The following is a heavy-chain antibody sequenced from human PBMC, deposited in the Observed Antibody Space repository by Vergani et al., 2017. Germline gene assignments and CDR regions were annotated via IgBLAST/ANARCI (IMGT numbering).Heavy chain of an antibody. CDR3: ARMGGYDEGDAFRIGYFDS. D-gene: IGHD3-22*01. Sequence: HVQLQESGPGLLKPSQTLSLTCSVPGDSISSGVYYWNWIRQHPGKGLEWIGYIFSTGSTHHNPSLRRRINMSVDTSKNQFSLKLNSVTAADTAMYYCARMGGYDEGDAFRIGYFDSWGPGILVTVSS. J-gene: IGHJ4*02. V-gene: IGHV4-31*03. CDR1: GDSISSGVYY. CDR2: IFSTGST.